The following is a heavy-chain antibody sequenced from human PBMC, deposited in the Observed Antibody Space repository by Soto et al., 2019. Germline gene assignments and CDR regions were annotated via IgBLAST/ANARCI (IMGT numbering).Heavy chain of an antibody. D-gene: IGHD3-3*01. J-gene: IGHJ4*02. V-gene: IGHV2-5*02. Sequence: QITLNESGPPVVRPTETLTLTCRFSGFSLTTSGVGVGWIRQSPGKAPEWLALIYWDDDKRYRASLKSRITIPKHTSKTQVVLTVSDLDPTDTATYYCAHRVLRTVFGLVTTTAIYFDFWGQGTPVAVSS. CDR1: GFSLTTSGVG. CDR2: IYWDDDK. CDR3: AHRVLRTVFGLVTTTAIYFDF.